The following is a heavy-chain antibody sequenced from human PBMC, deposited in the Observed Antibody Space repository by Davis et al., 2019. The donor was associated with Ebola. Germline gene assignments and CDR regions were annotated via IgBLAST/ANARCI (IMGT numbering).Heavy chain of an antibody. D-gene: IGHD3-10*01. Sequence: SETLSLTCAVSGGSISSSNWWSWVRQPPGKGLEWIGEIYHSGSTNYNPSLKSRVTISVDTSKNQFSLKLSSVTAADTAVYYCARGGFFLVRGVITNYYYYGMDVWGQGTTVTVSS. V-gene: IGHV4-4*02. CDR2: IYHSGST. CDR1: GGSISSSNW. CDR3: ARGGFFLVRGVITNYYYYGMDV. J-gene: IGHJ6*02.